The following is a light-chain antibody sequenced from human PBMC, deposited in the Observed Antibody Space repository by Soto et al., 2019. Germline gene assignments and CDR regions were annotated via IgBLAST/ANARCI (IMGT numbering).Light chain of an antibody. Sequence: QSVLTQPPSVSGAQGRGSPSPALGTAPTTGAGYDVHWYQQLPGTAPKLLIYGNSNRPSGVPDRFSGSKSGTSASLAITGLQAEDEADYYCQSYDSSLSGSYVFGTGTKVTVL. V-gene: IGLV1-40*01. CDR3: QSYDSSLSGSYV. CDR2: GNS. J-gene: IGLJ1*01. CDR1: APTTGAGYD.